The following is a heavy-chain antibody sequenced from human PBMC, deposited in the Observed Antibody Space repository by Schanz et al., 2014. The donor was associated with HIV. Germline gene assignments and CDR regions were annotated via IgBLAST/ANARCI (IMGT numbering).Heavy chain of an antibody. CDR1: GGTFSSYA. V-gene: IGHV1-18*01. D-gene: IGHD4-17*01. Sequence: QVQLVQSGAEVRKPGTSVKVSCKATGGTFSSYAVNWVRQAPGQGLEWMGWISPYNGKTRYAEKFQDRVTMTTDTSTSTTYMELTSLRSDDTAVYFCARDGGVTKANWFDPWGQGTLVTVSS. CDR2: ISPYNGKT. J-gene: IGHJ5*02. CDR3: ARDGGVTKANWFDP.